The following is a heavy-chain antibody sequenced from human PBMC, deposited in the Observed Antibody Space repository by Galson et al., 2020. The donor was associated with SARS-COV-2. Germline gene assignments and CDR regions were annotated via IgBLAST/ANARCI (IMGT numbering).Heavy chain of an antibody. Sequence: ASETLSLTCSVSTDSFSPYSWSWIRQPPGKGLEWIGLIDNSGTTNYNPSLRSRARMSADTSRKQVSLQLTSVTTADTAVYYCARVDELYYDSRSFFARGKVDAFDLWGQGTMVTVSP. V-gene: IGHV4-4*07. J-gene: IGHJ3*01. CDR3: ARVDELYYDSRSFFARGKVDAFDL. CDR2: IDNSGTT. D-gene: IGHD3-22*01. CDR1: TDSFSPYS.